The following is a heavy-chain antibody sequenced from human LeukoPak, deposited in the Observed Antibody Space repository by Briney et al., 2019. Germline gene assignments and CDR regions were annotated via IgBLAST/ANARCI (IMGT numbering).Heavy chain of an antibody. D-gene: IGHD6-6*01. CDR2: IYHSGST. V-gene: IGHV4-30-2*01. J-gene: IGHJ4*02. CDR1: GGSISSGGYS. Sequence: PSQTPSLTCAVSGGSISSGGYSWSWIRQPPGKGLEWIGYIYHSGSTYYNPSLKSRVTISVDRSKNQFSLKLSSVTAADTAVYYCARAEYSSVDYWGQGTLVTVSS. CDR3: ARAEYSSVDY.